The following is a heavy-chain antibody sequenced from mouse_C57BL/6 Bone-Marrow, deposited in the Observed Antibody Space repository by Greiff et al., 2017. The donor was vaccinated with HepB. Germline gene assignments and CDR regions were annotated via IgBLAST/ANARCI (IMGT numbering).Heavy chain of an antibody. V-gene: IGHV1-19*01. D-gene: IGHD1-1*01. CDR3: ARSRVEGGFAY. CDR1: GYTFTDYY. CDR2: INPYNGGT. J-gene: IGHJ3*01. Sequence: VQLQQSGPVLVKPGASVKMSCKASGYTFTDYYMNWVKQSHGKSLEWIGVINPYNGGTSYNQKFKGKATLTVDKSSSTAYMELNSLTSEDSAVYYCARSRVEGGFAYWGQGTLVTVSA.